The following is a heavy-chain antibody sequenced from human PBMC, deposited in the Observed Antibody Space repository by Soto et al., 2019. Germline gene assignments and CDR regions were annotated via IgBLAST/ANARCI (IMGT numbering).Heavy chain of an antibody. D-gene: IGHD3-22*01. J-gene: IGHJ4*02. CDR3: ARAAEGGYDSSGSYYPADICFDY. V-gene: IGHV4-31*03. CDR2: IYYSGST. Sequence: SETLSLTCTVSGGSISSGGYYWSWIRQHPGKGLEWIGYIYYSGSTYYNPSLKSRVTISVDTSKNQFSLKLSSVTAADTAVYYCARAAEGGYDSSGSYYPADICFDYWGQGTLVTVSS. CDR1: GGSISSGGYY.